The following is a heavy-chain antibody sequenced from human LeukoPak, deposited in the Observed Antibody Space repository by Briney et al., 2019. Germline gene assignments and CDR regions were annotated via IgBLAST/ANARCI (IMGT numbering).Heavy chain of an antibody. CDR2: IYTSGST. D-gene: IGHD3-22*01. Sequence: PSETQSLTCTVSGGSISSYYWSWIRQPAGKGLEWIGRIYTSGSTNYNPSLKSRVTMSVDTSKNQFSLKLSSVTAADTAVYYCARGSVPSYYYDSSGYYEGRWFDPWGQGTLVTVSS. CDR1: GGSISSYY. CDR3: ARGSVPSYYYDSSGYYEGRWFDP. J-gene: IGHJ5*02. V-gene: IGHV4-4*07.